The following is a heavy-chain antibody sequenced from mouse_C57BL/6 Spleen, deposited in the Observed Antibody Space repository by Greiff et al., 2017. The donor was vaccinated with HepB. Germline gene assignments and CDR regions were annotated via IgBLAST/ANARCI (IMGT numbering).Heavy chain of an antibody. CDR3: AREGTAQAFDY. J-gene: IGHJ2*01. Sequence: EVQGVESGGDLVKPGGSLKLSCAASGFTFSSYGMSWVRQTPDKRLEWVATISSGGSYTYYPDSVKGRFTISRDNAKNTLYLQMSSLKSEDTAMYYCAREGTAQAFDYWGQGTTLTVSS. V-gene: IGHV5-6*01. CDR1: GFTFSSYG. CDR2: ISSGGSYT. D-gene: IGHD3-2*02.